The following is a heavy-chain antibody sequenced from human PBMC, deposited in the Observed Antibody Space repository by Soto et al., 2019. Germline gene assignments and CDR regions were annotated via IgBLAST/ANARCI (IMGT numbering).Heavy chain of an antibody. V-gene: IGHV4-30-4*01. CDR3: ARSPRGLGNFDY. CDR2: IHYSGST. D-gene: IGHD3-10*01. Sequence: QVQLQESGPGLVKPSQTLSLSCAVSGASISSGGAYYWSWIRQSPGKGLEWIGYIHYSGSTWFNSDLTSRVTMSVDTAKNRFSLKVSSVTAADTAVYYCARSPRGLGNFDYWGQGTLVTVSS. J-gene: IGHJ4*02. CDR1: GASISSGGAYY.